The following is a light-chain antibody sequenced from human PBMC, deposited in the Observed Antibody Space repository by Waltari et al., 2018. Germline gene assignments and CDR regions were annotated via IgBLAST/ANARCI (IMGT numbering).Light chain of an antibody. Sequence: NSLLTQPHSVSESPGKTVTISCTRTSDSIASNYVQWYQQRPGSAPTTVLFEDNQRPSGVPDRFSASTDPATTAAPLTSSGLKTEDESLYYCQSYESDERVVFGGVTKLTVL. CDR3: QSYESDERVV. CDR1: SDSIASNY. J-gene: IGLJ2*01. CDR2: EDN. V-gene: IGLV6-57*03.